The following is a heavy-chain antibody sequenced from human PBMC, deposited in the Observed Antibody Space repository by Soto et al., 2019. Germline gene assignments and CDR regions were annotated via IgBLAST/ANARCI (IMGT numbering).Heavy chain of an antibody. CDR1: GFTFTSSA. J-gene: IGHJ4*02. D-gene: IGHD2-15*01. CDR2: IVVGSGNT. V-gene: IGHV1-58*01. Sequence: ASVKVSCKASGFTFTSSAVQWVRQARGQRLEWIGWIVVGSGNTNYAQKFQERVTITRDMSTSTAYMELSSLRSEDTAVYYCAAVRRARYCSGGSCYGGDYWGQGTLVTVSS. CDR3: AAVRRARYCSGGSCYGGDY.